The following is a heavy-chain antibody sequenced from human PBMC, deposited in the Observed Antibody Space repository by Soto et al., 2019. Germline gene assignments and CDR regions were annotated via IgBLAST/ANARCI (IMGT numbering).Heavy chain of an antibody. J-gene: IGHJ5*02. V-gene: IGHV4-34*01. Sequence: QVQLRQWGAGLLKPSETLSLTCVVSGESFTDYKWTWIRQSPEKGLEWIGEIRHNGDTDSKPSLRSRLTMSLDTSKNQFSLHLSSVTSADTAVYFCAGGLDYGDYDAWGQGTLVTVSS. CDR3: AGGLDYGDYDA. CDR2: IRHNGDT. D-gene: IGHD4-17*01. CDR1: GESFTDYK.